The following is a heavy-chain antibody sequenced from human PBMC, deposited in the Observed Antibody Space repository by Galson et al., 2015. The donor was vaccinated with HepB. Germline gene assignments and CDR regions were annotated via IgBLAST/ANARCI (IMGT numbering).Heavy chain of an antibody. Sequence: SVKVSCKAFGGTFSSYAISWVRQAPGQGLEWMGGIIPIFGTANYAQKFQGRVTITADESTSTAYMELSSLRSEDTAVYYCARTRYYYDSSGYPHDEYFQHWGQGTLVTVSS. CDR3: ARTRYYYDSSGYPHDEYFQH. V-gene: IGHV1-69*13. CDR1: GGTFSSYA. D-gene: IGHD3-22*01. J-gene: IGHJ1*01. CDR2: IIPIFGTA.